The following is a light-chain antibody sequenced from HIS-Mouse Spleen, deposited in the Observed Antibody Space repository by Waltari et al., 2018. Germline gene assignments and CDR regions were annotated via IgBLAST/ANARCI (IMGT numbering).Light chain of an antibody. CDR2: DDS. CDR1: NSGSKS. V-gene: IGLV3-21*03. J-gene: IGLJ3*02. Sequence: SYVLTQPPSVSVAPGTTARTTCGGNNSGSKSVHWYQQKPGQAPLLVVYDDSDRPSGIPERFSGSNSGNTATLTISRVEAGDEADYYCQVWDSSSDHRVFGGGTKLTVL. CDR3: QVWDSSSDHRV.